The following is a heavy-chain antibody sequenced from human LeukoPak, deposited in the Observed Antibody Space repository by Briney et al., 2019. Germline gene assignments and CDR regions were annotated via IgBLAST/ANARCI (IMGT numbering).Heavy chain of an antibody. J-gene: IGHJ5*02. Sequence: ASVKVSYKVSGYTLTELSMHWVRQAPGKGLEWMGGFDPEDGEAIYAQKFQGRVTMTEDTSTDTAYMELSSLRSEDTAVYYCATAYRREQLDWFDPWGQGTLVTVSS. V-gene: IGHV1-24*01. D-gene: IGHD6-13*01. CDR2: FDPEDGEA. CDR3: ATAYRREQLDWFDP. CDR1: GYTLTELS.